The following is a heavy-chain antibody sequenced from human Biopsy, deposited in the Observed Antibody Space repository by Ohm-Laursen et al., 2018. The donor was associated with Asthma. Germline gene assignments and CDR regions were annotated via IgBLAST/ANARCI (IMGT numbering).Heavy chain of an antibody. J-gene: IGHJ4*02. V-gene: IGHV3-30*03. D-gene: IGHD6-19*01. CDR2: ISYDGSNK. CDR3: SREEPSSGWYQGSILR. CDR1: GFTFSSFG. Sequence: SLRLSCAASGFTFSSFGMHWVRQAPGKGLEWVACISYDGSNKYYADSVKGRSTISRDNSKNTLYLQMNSLRAEDTAVYYCSREEPSSGWYQGSILRWGQGTLVTVSS.